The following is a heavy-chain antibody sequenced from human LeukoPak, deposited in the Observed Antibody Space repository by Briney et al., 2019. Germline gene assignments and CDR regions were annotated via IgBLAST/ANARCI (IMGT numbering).Heavy chain of an antibody. J-gene: IGHJ4*02. CDR2: ISGSGGST. Sequence: GGSLRLSCAASGFTFSSYAMSWVRQAPGKGLEWVSAISGSGGSTYYADSVKGRFTISRDNPENTLYLQMNSLRAEDTAVYYCAKGDYGDYEGYWGQGTLVTVSS. CDR3: AKGDYGDYEGY. D-gene: IGHD4-17*01. CDR1: GFTFSSYA. V-gene: IGHV3-23*01.